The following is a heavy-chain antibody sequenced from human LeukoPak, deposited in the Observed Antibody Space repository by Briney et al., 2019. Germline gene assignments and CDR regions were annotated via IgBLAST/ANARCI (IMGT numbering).Heavy chain of an antibody. CDR3: AREGSRDYGGLDD. CDR1: GGSIRGSSYY. CDR2: IYYSGST. D-gene: IGHD4/OR15-4a*01. J-gene: IGHJ4*02. Sequence: SETLSLTCTVSGGSIRGSSYYWGWVRQPPGKGLEWIGSIYYSGSTYYNPSLKSRVIISVDTSKNQFYLTVNSMAAADTAVYYCAREGSRDYGGLDDWGRGTLVTVSS. V-gene: IGHV4-39*07.